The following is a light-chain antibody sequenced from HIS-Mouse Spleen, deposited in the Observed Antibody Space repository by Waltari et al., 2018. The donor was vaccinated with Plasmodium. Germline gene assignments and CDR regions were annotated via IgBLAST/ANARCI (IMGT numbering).Light chain of an antibody. V-gene: IGLV3-1*01. CDR3: QAWDSRTVV. Sequence: SYELTQPPSVSVSPGQTASIPCSGDKLGDKYACWYQQKPGQSPVLFIYQVSKRPSGIHVRFSGSNSGNTATLTISGTQAMDEADYYCQAWDSRTVVFGGGTKLTVL. CDR1: KLGDKY. J-gene: IGLJ2*01. CDR2: QVS.